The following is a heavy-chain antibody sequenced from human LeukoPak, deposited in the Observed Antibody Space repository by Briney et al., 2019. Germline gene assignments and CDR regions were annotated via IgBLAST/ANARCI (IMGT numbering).Heavy chain of an antibody. D-gene: IGHD3-22*01. CDR1: GGSISSYY. Sequence: SETLSLTCTLSGGSISSYYWSWVRQPPGKGLEWIGYIYYSGSPNYNPSLKSRVTISVDTSKNQFSLKLSSVTAADTAVYYCARDPYYYDSSGYYYVNEGFDYWGQGTLVTVSS. V-gene: IGHV4-59*12. CDR3: ARDPYYYDSSGYYYVNEGFDY. J-gene: IGHJ4*02. CDR2: IYYSGSP.